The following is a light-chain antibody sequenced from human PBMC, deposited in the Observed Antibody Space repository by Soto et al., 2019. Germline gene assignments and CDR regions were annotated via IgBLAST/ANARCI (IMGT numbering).Light chain of an antibody. CDR1: QDVDSH. Sequence: DIQMTQSPSSLSASVGDRVSIACRTSQDVDSHLTWYQQRPGRAPRLLIFGASKLESGVPSRFSGSGSGTDFTLTITSLQPEDFATYYCQQTYSAPPFTFGPGTKVDIK. J-gene: IGKJ3*01. CDR2: GAS. CDR3: QQTYSAPPFT. V-gene: IGKV1-39*01.